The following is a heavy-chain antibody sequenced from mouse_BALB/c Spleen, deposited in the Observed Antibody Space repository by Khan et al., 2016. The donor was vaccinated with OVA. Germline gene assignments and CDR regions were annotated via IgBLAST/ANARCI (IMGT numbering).Heavy chain of an antibody. CDR2: IWSGGDT. CDR1: GFSLTNYG. CDR3: ARKRGVHYNMDY. Sequence: QVQLKESGPGLVQPSQSLSITCTVSGFSLTNYGVHWVHQPPGKGLEWLGLIWSGGDTDYNAAFISRLSISKDNTKSQVFFKMNSLQADDTAIYYCARKRGVHYNMDYWGQGTSVTVSS. V-gene: IGHV2-4*02. J-gene: IGHJ4*01.